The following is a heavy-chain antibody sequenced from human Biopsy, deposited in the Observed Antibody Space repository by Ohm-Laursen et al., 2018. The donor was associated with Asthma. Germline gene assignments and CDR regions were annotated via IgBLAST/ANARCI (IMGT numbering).Heavy chain of an antibody. J-gene: IGHJ5*02. CDR1: GYTFTSNA. V-gene: IGHV1-3*01. Sequence: ASVKVSCKASGYTFTSNAIHWMRQAPGQSLEWMAWLNPVNGNTKYSQQFQGRVTITRDTSASTAHMELSSLTSEDTAVFYCAREVGATRYDPWGQGTLVTVSS. D-gene: IGHD1-26*01. CDR3: AREVGATRYDP. CDR2: LNPVNGNT.